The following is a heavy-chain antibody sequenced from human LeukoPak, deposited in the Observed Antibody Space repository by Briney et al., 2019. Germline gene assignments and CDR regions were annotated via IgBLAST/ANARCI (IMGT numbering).Heavy chain of an antibody. CDR1: GYTFTSYG. CDR3: ARERWELLLIDYYYYYMDV. Sequence: GASVTLSCKASGYTFTSYGISWVRQDPGQGLEWLGWISAYNGNTNYAQKLQGRVTMTTDTSTSTAYMELRSLRSDDTAVYYCARERWELLLIDYYYYYMDVWGKGTTVTVSS. CDR2: ISAYNGNT. V-gene: IGHV1-18*01. D-gene: IGHD1-26*01. J-gene: IGHJ6*03.